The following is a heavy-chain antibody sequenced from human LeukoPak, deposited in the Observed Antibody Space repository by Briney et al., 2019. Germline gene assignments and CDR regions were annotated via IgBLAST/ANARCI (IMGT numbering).Heavy chain of an antibody. D-gene: IGHD3-3*01. J-gene: IGHJ4*02. CDR3: AKRHYDFWSGYQNQMYYFDY. CDR2: ISGSGGST. V-gene: IGHV3-23*01. CDR1: GFTFSSYA. Sequence: PGGSLRLSCADSGFTFSSYAMSWVRQAPGKGLEWVSTISGSGGSTYYADSVKGRFTISRDNSKNTLYVQMNSLRAEDTAVYYCAKRHYDFWSGYQNQMYYFDYWGQGTLVTVSS.